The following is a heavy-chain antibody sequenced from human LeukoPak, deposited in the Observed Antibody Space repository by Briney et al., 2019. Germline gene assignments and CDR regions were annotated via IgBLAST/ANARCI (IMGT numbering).Heavy chain of an antibody. J-gene: IGHJ4*02. CDR2: IYYSGST. CDR3: ARMYYYDSSGTFDY. Sequence: PSETLSLTCTVSGGSISSSSYYWGWIRQPPGKGLEWIGSIYYSGSTYYNPSLKSRVTISVDTSKNQFSLKLSSVTAADTAVYYCARMYYYDSSGTFDYWGQGTLVTVSS. D-gene: IGHD3-22*01. CDR1: GGSISSSSYY. V-gene: IGHV4-39*07.